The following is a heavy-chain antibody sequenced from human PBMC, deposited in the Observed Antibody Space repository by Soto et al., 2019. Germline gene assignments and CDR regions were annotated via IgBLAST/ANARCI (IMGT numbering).Heavy chain of an antibody. CDR3: ARGHYGMED. J-gene: IGHJ6*02. V-gene: IGHV3-7*05. CDR2: INQDGSDK. Sequence: EVHPVESGRGLVQPGGSLRLSCAVSGLTLSRYWMSWVRQAPGKGLEWVANINQDGSDKNYLDSVKGRFTVSRDNAKNSLYLQMNGLRVEDTAVYFCARGHYGMEDWGQGTTVTVSS. CDR1: GLTLSRYW.